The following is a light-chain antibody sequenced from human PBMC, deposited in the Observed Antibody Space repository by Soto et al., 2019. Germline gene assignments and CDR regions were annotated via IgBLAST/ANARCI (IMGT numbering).Light chain of an antibody. J-gene: IGKJ1*01. CDR3: QQYGSSGT. Sequence: IGLSQSAATLSLSPGGRATLSCRASQSVSNNYLAWYQQKPGQAPRLLIYGASNRATGIPDRFSGSGSGTDFTLTISRLEPEDFAVYYCQQYGSSGTFGQGTKV. CDR2: GAS. CDR1: QSVSNNY. V-gene: IGKV3-20*01.